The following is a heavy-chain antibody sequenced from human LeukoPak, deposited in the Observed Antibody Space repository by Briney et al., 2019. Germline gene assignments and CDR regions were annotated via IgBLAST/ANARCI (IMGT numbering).Heavy chain of an antibody. D-gene: IGHD6-13*01. CDR1: GFPFEEYA. J-gene: IGHJ4*02. CDR3: AKGIAAADYFDY. CDR2: ICGDGGST. Sequence: GGSLRLSCAAWGFPFEEYAMHWVRQAPGKGLEWVSLICGDGGSTYYADSVKGRFTISRDNSKNSLYLQMNGLRTEDTALYYCAKGIAAADYFDYWGQGTLVTVSS. V-gene: IGHV3-43*02.